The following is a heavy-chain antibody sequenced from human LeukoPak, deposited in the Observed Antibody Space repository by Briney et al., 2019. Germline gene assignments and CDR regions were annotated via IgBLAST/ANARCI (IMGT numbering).Heavy chain of an antibody. V-gene: IGHV1-3*01. CDR1: GYTFTSYA. D-gene: IGHD3-10*01. Sequence: ASVKVSCKASGYTFTSYAMHWVRQAPGQRLEWMGWINAGNGNTKYSQKFQGRVTMTRDTSISTAYMELSGLRSEDTAVYYCARGAGTMGRDWFDPWGQGTLVTVSS. J-gene: IGHJ5*02. CDR3: ARGAGTMGRDWFDP. CDR2: INAGNGNT.